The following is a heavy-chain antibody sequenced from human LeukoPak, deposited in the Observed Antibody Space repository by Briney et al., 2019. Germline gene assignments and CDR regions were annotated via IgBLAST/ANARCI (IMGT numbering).Heavy chain of an antibody. CDR1: GGSISSGDYY. J-gene: IGHJ4*02. CDR3: ARGDALLDY. Sequence: PSETLSLTCTVSGGSISSGDYYWSWIRQPPGKGLEWIGHIYYSGSTYYNPSLESRITISVDTSKNQFSLRLSSVTAADTAVYYCARGDALLDYWGQGTLVIVSS. CDR2: IYYSGST. V-gene: IGHV4-30-4*01.